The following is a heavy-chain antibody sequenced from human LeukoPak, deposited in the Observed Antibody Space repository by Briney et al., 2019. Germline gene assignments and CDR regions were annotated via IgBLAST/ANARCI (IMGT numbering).Heavy chain of an antibody. J-gene: IGHJ1*01. CDR1: GYTFTSYY. D-gene: IGHD1-26*01. CDR2: INPSGGST. Sequence: ASVKVSCKASGYTFTSYYMHWVRQAPGQGLERMGIINPSGGSTSYAQKFQGRVTMTRDTSMSTVYMELSSLRSEDTAVYYCAAEWELLSFQHWGQGTLVTVSS. CDR3: AAEWELLSFQH. V-gene: IGHV1-46*01.